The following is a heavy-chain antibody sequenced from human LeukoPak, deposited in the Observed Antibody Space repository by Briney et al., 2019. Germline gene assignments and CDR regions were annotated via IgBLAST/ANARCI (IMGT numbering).Heavy chain of an antibody. CDR1: GGSISSYY. V-gene: IGHV4-59*01. CDR2: IYYSGST. D-gene: IGHD5-24*01. CDR3: ARGTRDGYNYEDY. Sequence: PSETLSLTCTVSGGSISSYYWSWIRQPPGKGLEWIGYIYYSGSTNYNPSLKSRVTISVDTSKNQFSLKLSSVTAADTAVYYCARGTRDGYNYEDYWGQGTLVTVSS. J-gene: IGHJ4*02.